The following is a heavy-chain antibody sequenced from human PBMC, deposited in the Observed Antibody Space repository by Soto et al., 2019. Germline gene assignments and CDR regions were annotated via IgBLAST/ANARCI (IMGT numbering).Heavy chain of an antibody. CDR1: GGTFSSYA. J-gene: IGHJ6*02. Sequence: QVQLVQSGAEVKKPGSSVKVSCKASGGTFSSYAISWVRQAPGQGLEWMGGIIPIFGTANYAQKFQGRVTITADESTSTAYMELSSLRSDDTAVYYCGTSTDHYYYYGMDFWGQGTTVTVSS. V-gene: IGHV1-69*01. CDR3: GTSTDHYYYYGMDF. CDR2: IIPIFGTA.